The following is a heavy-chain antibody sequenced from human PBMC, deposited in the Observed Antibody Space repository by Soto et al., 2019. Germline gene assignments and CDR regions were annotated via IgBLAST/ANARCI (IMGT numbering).Heavy chain of an antibody. V-gene: IGHV3-23*01. J-gene: IGHJ4*02. Sequence: XGSLRLSFAASGFTVSSYAVSWVRQAPGKGLEWVSAISGSGGSTYYADSVKGRFTISRDNSKNTLYLQMNSLRAEDTAVYYCAKTEWLLYYFDYWGQGTLVTVSS. D-gene: IGHD3-3*01. CDR3: AKTEWLLYYFDY. CDR2: ISGSGGST. CDR1: GFTVSSYA.